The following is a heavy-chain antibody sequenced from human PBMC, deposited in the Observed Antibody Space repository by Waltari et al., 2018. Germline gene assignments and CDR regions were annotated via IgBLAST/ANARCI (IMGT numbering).Heavy chain of an antibody. CDR2: ISSSASTR. CDR3: ARYRDIRRDTVTTHYFDY. J-gene: IGHJ4*02. CDR1: GFTFSSYE. D-gene: IGHD4-17*01. Sequence: EVQLVESGGGLVQPGGSLRLSCAASGFTFSSYEMNWVRQAPGKGLEWVSYISSSASTRYYADSVKGRFTISRDNAKNSLYLQMNSLRAEDTAVYYCARYRDIRRDTVTTHYFDYWGQGTLVTVSS. V-gene: IGHV3-48*03.